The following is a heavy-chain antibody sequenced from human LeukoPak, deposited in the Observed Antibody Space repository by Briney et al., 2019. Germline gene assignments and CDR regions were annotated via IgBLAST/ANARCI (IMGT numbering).Heavy chain of an antibody. D-gene: IGHD5-18*01. Sequence: NPSETLPLTCAVYGGSFSGYYWSWIRQPPGKGLEWIGEINHSGSTNYNPSLKSRVTISVDTSKNQFSLKLSSVTAADTAVYYCARGLGYSYGTLYWDYWGQGTLVTVSS. CDR3: ARGLGYSYGTLYWDY. CDR2: INHSGST. J-gene: IGHJ4*02. V-gene: IGHV4-34*01. CDR1: GGSFSGYY.